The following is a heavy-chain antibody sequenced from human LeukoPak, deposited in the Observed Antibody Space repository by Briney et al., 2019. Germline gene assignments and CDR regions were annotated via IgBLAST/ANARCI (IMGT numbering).Heavy chain of an antibody. D-gene: IGHD6-13*01. CDR2: ISYDGSNK. Sequence: PGGSLRLSCAASGFTFSNYAMSWVRQAPGKGLEWVAVISYDGSNKYYADSVKGRFTISRDNSKNTLYLQMNSLRAEDTAVYYCARDSSSSWGSYYFDYWGQGTLVTVSS. V-gene: IGHV3-30-3*01. CDR1: GFTFSNYA. J-gene: IGHJ4*02. CDR3: ARDSSSSWGSYYFDY.